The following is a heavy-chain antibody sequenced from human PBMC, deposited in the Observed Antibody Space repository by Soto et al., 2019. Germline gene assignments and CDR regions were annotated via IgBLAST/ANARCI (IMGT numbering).Heavy chain of an antibody. CDR1: GGSISSGAYS. J-gene: IGHJ2*01. V-gene: IGHV4-30-2*01. D-gene: IGHD6-13*01. Sequence: QLQLQESGSGLVKPSQTLSLTCAVSGGSISSGAYSWSWIRQPPGKGLEWIGYIYQSGSTYNNPSLKGRLTTSVARSKNKSSLKLSSVTAAETAVYYCAGGVYGWHFDIGARGTLSTVSS. CDR2: IYQSGST. CDR3: AGGVYGWHFDI.